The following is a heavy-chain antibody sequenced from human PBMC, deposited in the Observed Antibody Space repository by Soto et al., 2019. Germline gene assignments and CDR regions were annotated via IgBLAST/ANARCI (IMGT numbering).Heavy chain of an antibody. V-gene: IGHV3-30*18. CDR2: ISGGGSKR. Sequence: PGGSLRLSCAASEFTFSSNGMQWVRQAAGKGLEWVAGISGGGSKRYYADSLKGRFTISRDNSKNMLHLQMNNLRPEDTAVYYCVKSAIMTDVLKEYYGMDLWGQGTTVTVSS. J-gene: IGHJ6*02. D-gene: IGHD2-8*01. CDR1: EFTFSSNG. CDR3: VKSAIMTDVLKEYYGMDL.